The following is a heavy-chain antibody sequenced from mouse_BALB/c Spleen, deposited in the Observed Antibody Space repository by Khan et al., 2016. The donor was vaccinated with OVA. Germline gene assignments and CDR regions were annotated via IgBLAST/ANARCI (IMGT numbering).Heavy chain of an antibody. CDR3: ARVDYGYGFAY. V-gene: IGHV7-3*02. CDR2: IRKKASGYTT. Sequence: EVELVESGGGLVQPGGSLRLSCATSGFTFTDYYMNWVRQPPGKALEWLGFIRKKASGYTTEYSPSVKGRFTISRDNSQSIIFLKMNTLSAEDSATYYCARVDYGYGFAYWGQGTLVTVSA. J-gene: IGHJ3*01. CDR1: GFTFTDYY. D-gene: IGHD1-2*01.